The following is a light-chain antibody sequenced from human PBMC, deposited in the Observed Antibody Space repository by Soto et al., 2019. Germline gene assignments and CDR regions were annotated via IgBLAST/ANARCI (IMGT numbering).Light chain of an antibody. Sequence: QSVLTQPPSASGSPGQSLTISCTGTSSDVGGYNYVFWYQQHPGKAPKLMIYEVNKRPSGVPDRFSGSKSGNTASLTVSGLQAEDEADYYCSSFTSRFTFVFGTGTKLTVL. CDR2: EVN. CDR1: SSDVGGYNY. V-gene: IGLV2-8*01. J-gene: IGLJ1*01. CDR3: SSFTSRFTFV.